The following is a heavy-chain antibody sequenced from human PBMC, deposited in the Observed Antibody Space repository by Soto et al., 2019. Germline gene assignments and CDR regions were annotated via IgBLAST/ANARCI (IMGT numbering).Heavy chain of an antibody. J-gene: IGHJ6*02. CDR3: ARGDIVVVPAAMGPSFYYYYGMDV. CDR2: INHSGST. Sequence: SETLSLTCAVYGGSFSGYYWSWIRQPPGKGLEWIGEINHSGSTNYNPSLKSRVTVSVDTSKNQFSLKLSSVTAADTAVYYCARGDIVVVPAAMGPSFYYYYGMDVWRQGTTVTVSS. D-gene: IGHD2-2*01. CDR1: GGSFSGYY. V-gene: IGHV4-34*01.